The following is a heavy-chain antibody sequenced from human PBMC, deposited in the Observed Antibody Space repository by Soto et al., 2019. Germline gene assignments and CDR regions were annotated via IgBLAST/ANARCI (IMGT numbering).Heavy chain of an antibody. CDR2: MNPNSGNT. CDR3: ARVDGESPYYFDAFDI. J-gene: IGHJ3*02. D-gene: IGHD1-26*01. Sequence: QVQLVQSGAEVKKPGASVKVSCKASGYTFTSYDINWVRQATGQGLEWMGWMNPNSGNTGYAQKCQGRVTMTRHHSISTDYMELSSLRSEDTAVYYCARVDGESPYYFDAFDIWGQGTMVTVSS. V-gene: IGHV1-8*01. CDR1: GYTFTSYD.